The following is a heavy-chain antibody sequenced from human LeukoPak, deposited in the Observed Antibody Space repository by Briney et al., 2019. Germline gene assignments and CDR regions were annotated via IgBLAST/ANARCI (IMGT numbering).Heavy chain of an antibody. CDR3: ARPISSQGYFGVVID. V-gene: IGHV4-38-2*01. Sequence: SETLSLTCAVSGYSISSASYWGWIRQPPGKGLEWIGNIYHSGSPYYNPSLKSRVTISVNTSKNQFSLKLSSVTAADTAVYYCARPISSQGYFGVVIDWGQGTLVTVSS. CDR2: IYHSGSP. J-gene: IGHJ4*02. CDR1: GYSISSASY. D-gene: IGHD3-3*01.